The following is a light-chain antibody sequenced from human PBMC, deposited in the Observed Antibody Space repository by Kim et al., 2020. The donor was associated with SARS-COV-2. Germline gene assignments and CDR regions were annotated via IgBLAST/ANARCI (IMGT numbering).Light chain of an antibody. V-gene: IGKV1-8*01. J-gene: IGKJ4*01. Sequence: IRMTQSPSLLSASTGDRVTITCRASQGISSYLAWYQQKPGKAPKVLIHAASTLQSGVPSRFSGSGSGTEFSLTISCLQSEDFATYFCQQYYGSPLTFGGGNKLEI. CDR2: AAS. CDR1: QGISSY. CDR3: QQYYGSPLT.